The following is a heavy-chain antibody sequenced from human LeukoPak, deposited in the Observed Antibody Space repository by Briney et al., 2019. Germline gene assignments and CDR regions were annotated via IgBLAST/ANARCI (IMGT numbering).Heavy chain of an antibody. D-gene: IGHD6-19*01. CDR3: ARGSWLGQFDY. CDR2: IYHSGST. Sequence: SETLSLTCAVSGGSISNSSWWSWVRQPPGKGLEWIGEIYHSGSTNYNPSLNSRVTISVDKSKNQFSLKLSSVTAADTAVYYCARGSWLGQFDYWGQGTLVTVSS. CDR1: GGSISNSSW. J-gene: IGHJ4*02. V-gene: IGHV4-4*02.